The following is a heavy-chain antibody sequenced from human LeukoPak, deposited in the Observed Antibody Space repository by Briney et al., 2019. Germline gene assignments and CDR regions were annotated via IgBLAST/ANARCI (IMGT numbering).Heavy chain of an antibody. CDR1: GFTFSDYY. CDR3: ARDQCLDKLPYCYYYYGMDV. V-gene: IGHV3-11*01. D-gene: IGHD2-2*01. J-gene: IGHJ6*02. Sequence: PGGSLRLSCAASGFTFSDYYMSWIRQAPGKGLEWVSYISSSGSTIYYADSVKGRFTISRDNAKNSLYLQMNSLRAEDTAVYYCARDQCLDKLPYCYYYYGMDVWGQGTTVTVSS. CDR2: ISSSGSTI.